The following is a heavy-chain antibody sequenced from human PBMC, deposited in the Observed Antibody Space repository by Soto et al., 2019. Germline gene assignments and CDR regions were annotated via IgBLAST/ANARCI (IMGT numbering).Heavy chain of an antibody. CDR2: ISAYNGNT. V-gene: IGHV1-18*01. Sequence: ASVKVSCKASGYTFTSYCISWLRQARGQGLEWMAVISAYNGNTSCSRKLQGIVTMTTDTSTSTAYMELRSLRSDDTAVYYCATVAFPFLESVEDGEENDACDIWGQGTMVTVSS. J-gene: IGHJ3*02. CDR3: ATVAFPFLESVEDGEENDACDI. CDR1: GYTFTSYC. D-gene: IGHD3-3*02.